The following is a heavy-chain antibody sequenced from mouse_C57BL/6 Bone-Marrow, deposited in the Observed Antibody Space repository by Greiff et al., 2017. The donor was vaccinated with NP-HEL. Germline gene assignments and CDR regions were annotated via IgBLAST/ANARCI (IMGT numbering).Heavy chain of an antibody. D-gene: IGHD1-1*01. J-gene: IGHJ4*01. CDR3: TSQIPVITTVVAQYYYAMDY. Sequence: EVKVEESGGGLVQPGGSMKLSCAASGFTFSDAWMDWVRQSPEKGLEWVAEIRHKANNHATYYAESVKGRFTISRDDSKSSVYLQMNSVRAEDTGIYYCTSQIPVITTVVAQYYYAMDYWGQGTSVTVSS. CDR1: GFTFSDAW. CDR2: IRHKANNHAT. V-gene: IGHV6-6*01.